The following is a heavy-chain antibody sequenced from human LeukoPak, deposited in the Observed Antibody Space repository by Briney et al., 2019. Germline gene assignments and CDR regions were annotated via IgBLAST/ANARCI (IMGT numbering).Heavy chain of an antibody. J-gene: IGHJ4*02. Sequence: PSQTLSPTCPVYAGSFSGYYWSWNRQPQEKGLEWIGKINERESHNYNPSIKSRVTISVDTSKNQLSLKLSSVTAADTAVYYCATSYYYDYWGQGTLVTVSS. CDR3: ATSYYYDY. CDR2: INERESH. CDR1: AGSFSGYY. V-gene: IGHV4-34*01.